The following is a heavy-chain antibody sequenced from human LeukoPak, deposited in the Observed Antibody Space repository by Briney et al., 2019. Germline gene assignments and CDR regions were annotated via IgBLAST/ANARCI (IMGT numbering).Heavy chain of an antibody. D-gene: IGHD3-10*01. CDR3: AKDRGDGSYPGYFDY. V-gene: IGHV3-74*01. CDR1: GFTFSSYW. Sequence: PGGSLRLSCAASGFTFSSYWMHWVRQAPGKGLVWVSRINGDGSTTSYADSVKGRFTISRDNSKNTLYLQMNSLSAEDTAVYYCAKDRGDGSYPGYFDYWGQGTLVTVSS. CDR2: INGDGSTT. J-gene: IGHJ4*02.